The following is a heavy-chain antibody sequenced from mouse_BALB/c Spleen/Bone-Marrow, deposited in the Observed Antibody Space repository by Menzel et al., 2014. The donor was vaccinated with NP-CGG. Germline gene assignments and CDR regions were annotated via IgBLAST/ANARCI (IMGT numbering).Heavy chain of an antibody. CDR3: ARGGNYGWFAY. D-gene: IGHD2-1*01. V-gene: IGHV14-3*02. J-gene: IGHJ3*01. CDR1: GFNIKDTY. Sequence: DVQLQESGAELVKPGASVKLSCTASGFNIKDTYMHWVKQRPEQGLEWIGRIDPANGDIIYDPKFQGKATIAADTSCNTAYLQLSSLTAEDTAVYYCARGGNYGWFAYWGQGTLVTVSA. CDR2: IDPANGDI.